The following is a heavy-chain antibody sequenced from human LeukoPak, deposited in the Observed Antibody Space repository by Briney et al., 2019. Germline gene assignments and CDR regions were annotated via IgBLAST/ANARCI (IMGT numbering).Heavy chain of an antibody. V-gene: IGHV3-48*03. CDR3: AQIYTYGSSQFDY. D-gene: IGHD5-18*01. CDR1: RFTFSNYE. J-gene: IGHJ4*02. Sequence: GGSLRLSCAASRFTFSNYEMNWVRQAPGKGLEWVSYISSSGSTIYYADSVKGRFTISRDNAKNSLYLQMNSLRAEDTAVYYCAQIYTYGSSQFDYWGQGTLVTVSS. CDR2: ISSSGSTI.